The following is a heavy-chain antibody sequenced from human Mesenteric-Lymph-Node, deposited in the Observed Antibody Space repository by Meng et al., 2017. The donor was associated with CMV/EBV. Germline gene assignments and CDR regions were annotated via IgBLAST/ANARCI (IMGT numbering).Heavy chain of an antibody. D-gene: IGHD3-9*01. Sequence: QVQLHQGGAGQLKPSETLSVTCAVYGGSFSGYYWNWIRQSPGKGLEWIGEINHSGSTTYNPSFTSRIIISVDTSTNQISLNMSSVTAADTAVYYCARGSSYDILTGYFDYWGQGALVTVSS. CDR3: ARGSSYDILTGYFDY. CDR2: INHSGST. CDR1: GGSFSGYY. J-gene: IGHJ4*02. V-gene: IGHV4-34*01.